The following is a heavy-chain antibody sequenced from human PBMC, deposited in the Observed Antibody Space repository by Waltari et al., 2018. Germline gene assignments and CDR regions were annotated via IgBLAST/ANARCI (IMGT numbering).Heavy chain of an antibody. Sequence: QVQLVQSGAEVKKPGSSVKVSCKASGGTFSSYTISWVRQAPGQGLEWMGRSIPILGIANYAQKFQGRVTITADKSTSTAYMELSSLRSEDTAVYYCARACSSTSCYWSWFDPWGQGTLVTVSS. CDR2: SIPILGIA. CDR3: ARACSSTSCYWSWFDP. D-gene: IGHD2-2*01. CDR1: GGTFSSYT. J-gene: IGHJ5*02. V-gene: IGHV1-69*02.